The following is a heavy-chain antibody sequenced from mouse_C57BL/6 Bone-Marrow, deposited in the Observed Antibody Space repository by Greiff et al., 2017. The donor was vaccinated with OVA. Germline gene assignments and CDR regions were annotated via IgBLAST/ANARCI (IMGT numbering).Heavy chain of an antibody. D-gene: IGHD6-1*01. CDR1: GFNIKDDY. Sequence: EVQLQQSGAELVRPGASVKLSCTASGFNIKDDYMHWVKQRPEQGLEWIGWIDPENGDTEYASKFQGKATITADTSSNTAYLQLSSLTSEDTAVYYCTTCLLHHWYFEVWGTGTTVTVSS. CDR3: TTCLLHHWYFEV. CDR2: IDPENGDT. V-gene: IGHV14-4*01. J-gene: IGHJ1*03.